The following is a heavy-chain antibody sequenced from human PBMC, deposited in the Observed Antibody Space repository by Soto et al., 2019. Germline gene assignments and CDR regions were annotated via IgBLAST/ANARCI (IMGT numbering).Heavy chain of an antibody. D-gene: IGHD6-6*01. CDR3: ARLGSSIAASN. CDR2: IYYSGST. CDR1: GGSISSGGYY. J-gene: IGHJ4*02. V-gene: IGHV4-31*03. Sequence: SETLSLTCTVSGGSISSGGYYWSWIRQHPGKGLEWIGYIYYSGSTYYNPSLKSRVTISVDTSKNQFSLKLSSVTAADTAVYYCARLGSSIAASNWGQGTLVTVSA.